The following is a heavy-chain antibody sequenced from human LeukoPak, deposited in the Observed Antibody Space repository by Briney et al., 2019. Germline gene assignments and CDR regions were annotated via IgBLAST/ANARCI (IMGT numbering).Heavy chain of an antibody. CDR3: ARDHCSGGSCYSEYYYMDV. J-gene: IGHJ6*03. Sequence: SQTLSLTCAISGDSVSSNSAAWNWIRQSPSRGLEWLGRTYYRSKWYNDYAVSVKSRITINPDTSKNQFSLQLNSVTPEDTAVYYCARDHCSGGSCYSEYYYMDVWSKGTTVTVSS. CDR2: TYYRSKWYN. D-gene: IGHD2-15*01. CDR1: GDSVSSNSAA. V-gene: IGHV6-1*01.